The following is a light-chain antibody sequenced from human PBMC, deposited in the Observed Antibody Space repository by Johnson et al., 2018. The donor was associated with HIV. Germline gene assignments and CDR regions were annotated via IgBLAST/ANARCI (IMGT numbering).Light chain of an antibody. J-gene: IGLJ1*01. CDR1: SSNIGNNY. CDR3: GTWDSSLSAVV. CDR2: ENN. V-gene: IGLV1-51*02. Sequence: QSVLTQPPSVSAAPGQKVTISCSGSSSNIGNNYVSWYQQLPGTAHKLLIYENNKRPSGIPDRFSGSKSGTSATLGFTGLQTGDEADYFRGTWDSSLSAVVFGTVTKVTVL.